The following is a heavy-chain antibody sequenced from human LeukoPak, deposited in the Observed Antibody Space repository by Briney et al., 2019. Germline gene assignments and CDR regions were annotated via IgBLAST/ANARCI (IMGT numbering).Heavy chain of an antibody. Sequence: GESLKISCKGSGYSFTSYWIGWVRQMPGKGLEWMGIIYPGDSDTRYSPSFQGQVTISADKSISTAYLQWSSLEASDTAMYYCARRSRYYYDSSGYYYFDYWGQGTLVTVSS. CDR1: GYSFTSYW. CDR2: IYPGDSDT. V-gene: IGHV5-51*01. CDR3: ARRSRYYYDSSGYYYFDY. D-gene: IGHD3-22*01. J-gene: IGHJ4*02.